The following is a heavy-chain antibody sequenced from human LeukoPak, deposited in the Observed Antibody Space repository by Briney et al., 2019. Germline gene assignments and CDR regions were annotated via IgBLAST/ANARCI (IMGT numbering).Heavy chain of an antibody. CDR2: MSGSGRST. V-gene: IGHV3-23*01. J-gene: IGHJ4*02. CDR3: AKDMGEDGSYFLDY. D-gene: IGHD1-26*01. CDR1: GFTFSSYA. Sequence: GGSLRLSCAASGFTFSSYAMSWVRQATGKGLEWVSAMSGSGRSTYYADSVKGRFTISRDNSKNTVYLQMNSLRPEDTAEYYCAKDMGEDGSYFLDYWGQGTLVTVSS.